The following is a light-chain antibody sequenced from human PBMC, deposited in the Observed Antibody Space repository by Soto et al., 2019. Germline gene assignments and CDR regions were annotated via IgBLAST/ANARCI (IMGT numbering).Light chain of an antibody. CDR3: NSYREDHPRFYV. J-gene: IGLJ1*01. CDR1: HSDIGNYNY. Sequence: QSAQTQPASVSGSPGQSITISCTGTHSDIGNYNYVSWYQHLPGKAPKLMIYDVGSRPSGVSSRISGSKSGNTASLAISGLQAEDEADYYCNSYREDHPRFYVFGTGTKVTVL. CDR2: DVG. V-gene: IGLV2-14*03.